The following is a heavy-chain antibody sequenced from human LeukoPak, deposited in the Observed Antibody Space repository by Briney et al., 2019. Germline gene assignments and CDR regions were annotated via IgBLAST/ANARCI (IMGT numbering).Heavy chain of an antibody. V-gene: IGHV3-21*01. J-gene: IGHJ4*02. CDR1: GFTFSSYS. CDR2: ISSSSSYI. D-gene: IGHD3-10*01. Sequence: GGSLRLSCAASGFTFSSYSMNWVRQAPGKGLEWVSSISSSSSYIYYADSAKGRFTISRDNAKNSLYLQMNSLRAEDTAVYYCARDGTYGSGSYSFDYWGQGTLVTVSS. CDR3: ARDGTYGSGSYSFDY.